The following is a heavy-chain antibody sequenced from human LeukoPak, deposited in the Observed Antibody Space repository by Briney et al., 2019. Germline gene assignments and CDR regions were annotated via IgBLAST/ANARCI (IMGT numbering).Heavy chain of an antibody. J-gene: IGHJ1*01. Sequence: SETLSLTCAVSGDSITSSYWNWVRQPPGKGLEWIGYIYYSGSTNYNPSLKSRVTISVDTSKNQFSLKLSSVTAADTAFYYCARAPLAYQPVVLFENWGQGTLVTVSS. CDR3: ARAPLAYQPVVLFEN. D-gene: IGHD2-2*01. CDR2: IYYSGST. V-gene: IGHV4-59*12. CDR1: GDSITSSY.